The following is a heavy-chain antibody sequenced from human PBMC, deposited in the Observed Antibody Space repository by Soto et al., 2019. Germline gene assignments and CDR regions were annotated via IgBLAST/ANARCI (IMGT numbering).Heavy chain of an antibody. V-gene: IGHV4-30-4*01. Sequence: SEPLSLTCPVSGGSISSGDYYWSWIRQPPGKGLEWIGYIYYSGSTYYNPSLKSRVTISVDTSKHQFSLKLSSVTAADTAVYYCARVCITSYKPNLFDAWGQGTLVT. CDR3: ARVCITSYKPNLFDA. D-gene: IGHD3-10*01. J-gene: IGHJ5*02. CDR2: IYYSGST. CDR1: GGSISSGDYY.